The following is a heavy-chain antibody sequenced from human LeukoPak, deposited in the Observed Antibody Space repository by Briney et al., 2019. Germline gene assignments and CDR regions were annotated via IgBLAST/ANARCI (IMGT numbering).Heavy chain of an antibody. J-gene: IGHJ4*02. CDR1: GFTFSDYW. Sequence: GRSLRLSCTASGFTFSDYWMTWVRQAPGKGPEWVANIKQGGSQRYYVDSVRGRFTISRDNDKNSLFLQMNGLRAEDTAVYYCARRGGSSSRRSPIDYWGQGTLVTVSS. D-gene: IGHD6-6*01. CDR2: IKQGGSQR. V-gene: IGHV3-7*01. CDR3: ARRGGSSSRRSPIDY.